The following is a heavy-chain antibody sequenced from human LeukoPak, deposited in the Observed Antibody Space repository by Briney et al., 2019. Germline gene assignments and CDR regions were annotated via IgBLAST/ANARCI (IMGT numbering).Heavy chain of an antibody. D-gene: IGHD3-9*01. CDR2: IYPGDSDT. CDR1: GYSFTSYW. V-gene: IGHV5-51*01. Sequence: GESLQISCKGSGYSFTSYWIGWVRQMPGKGLEWMGIIYPGDSDTRYSPSFQGQVTISADKSISTAYLQWSSLKASDTAMYYCARQRDILTDQGAGMDVWGQGTTVTVSS. CDR3: ARQRDILTDQGAGMDV. J-gene: IGHJ6*02.